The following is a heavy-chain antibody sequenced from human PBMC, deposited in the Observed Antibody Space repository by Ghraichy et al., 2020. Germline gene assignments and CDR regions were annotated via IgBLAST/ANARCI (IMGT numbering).Heavy chain of an antibody. Sequence: GGSLRLSCAASGFTFSSYGMHWVRQAPGKGLEWVAFIRYDGSNKYYADSVKGRFTISRDNSKNTLYLQMNSLRAEDTAVYYCAKADCSSTSCCFDYWGQGTLVTVSS. J-gene: IGHJ4*02. D-gene: IGHD2-2*01. CDR2: IRYDGSNK. V-gene: IGHV3-30*02. CDR1: GFTFSSYG. CDR3: AKADCSSTSCCFDY.